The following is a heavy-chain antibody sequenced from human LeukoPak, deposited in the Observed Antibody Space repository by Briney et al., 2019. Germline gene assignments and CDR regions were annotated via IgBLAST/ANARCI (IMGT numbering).Heavy chain of an antibody. D-gene: IGHD3-10*01. CDR1: GFTFGDYA. CDR3: TRYTYYYGSGKPLRY. CDR2: IRSKAYGGTT. J-gene: IGHJ4*02. Sequence: PGGSLRLSCTASGFTFGDYAMSWFRQAPGKGLEWVGFIRSKAYGGTTEYAASVKGRFTISRDDSKSIAYLQMNSLKTEDTAVYYCTRYTYYYGSGKPLRYWGQGTLVTVSS. V-gene: IGHV3-49*03.